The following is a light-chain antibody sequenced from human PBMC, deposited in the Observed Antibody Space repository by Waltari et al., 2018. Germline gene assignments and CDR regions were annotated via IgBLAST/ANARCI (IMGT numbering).Light chain of an antibody. CDR2: NAN. Sequence: QTVVTQEPSLSVSPGGTVTLTCALSSGSLSSTSYASWYQQSPGHTPLTLVYNANIRSSGVPGRFSGSVLGNKAVLIITGAQAEDESTYYCLLYMGSGIWVFGGGTKLTVL. CDR3: LLYMGSGIWV. CDR1: SGSLSSTSY. J-gene: IGLJ3*02. V-gene: IGLV8-61*01.